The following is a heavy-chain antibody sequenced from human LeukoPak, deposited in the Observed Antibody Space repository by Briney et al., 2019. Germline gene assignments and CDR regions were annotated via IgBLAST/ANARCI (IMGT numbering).Heavy chain of an antibody. CDR1: GYTFTGYG. Sequence: ASVKVSCKASGYTFTGYGISWVRQAPGQGLEWMGGIIPIFGTANYAQKFQGRVTITADKSTSTAYMELSSLRSEDTAVYYCARGIAVAASDYWGQGTLVTVSS. D-gene: IGHD6-19*01. CDR3: ARGIAVAASDY. J-gene: IGHJ4*02. V-gene: IGHV1-69*06. CDR2: IIPIFGTA.